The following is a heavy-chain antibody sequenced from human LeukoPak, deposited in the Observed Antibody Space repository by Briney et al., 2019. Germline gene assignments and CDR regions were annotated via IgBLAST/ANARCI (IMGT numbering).Heavy chain of an antibody. CDR2: ISSSSSNI. V-gene: IGHV3-48*04. CDR1: GFTFSSFS. J-gene: IGHJ4*02. D-gene: IGHD5-18*01. CDR3: AKDGADTAMVTIFFDY. Sequence: GGSLRLSCAASGFTFSSFSVNWVRQAPGEGVEWGSYISSSSSNIYYADSVKGRFTISRDNAKNSLYLQMNSMRAEDTAVYCCAKDGADTAMVTIFFDYWGQGTLVTVSS.